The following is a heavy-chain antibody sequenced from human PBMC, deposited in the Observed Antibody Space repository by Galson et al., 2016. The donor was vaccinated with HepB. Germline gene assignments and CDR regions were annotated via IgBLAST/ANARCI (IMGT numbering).Heavy chain of an antibody. V-gene: IGHV3-30*18. CDR2: ISFDGSTQ. Sequence: SLRLSCAASGFTFRSFGLHWVRQSPGKGLEWVATISFDGSTQHYAASVRGRFTISRDNSQNMLYLQMHTLTDEDTALYYCVKDRGYSGSFFSENYWGQGTLVIVSS. CDR3: VKDRGYSGSFFSENY. CDR1: GFTFRSFG. D-gene: IGHD1-26*01. J-gene: IGHJ4*02.